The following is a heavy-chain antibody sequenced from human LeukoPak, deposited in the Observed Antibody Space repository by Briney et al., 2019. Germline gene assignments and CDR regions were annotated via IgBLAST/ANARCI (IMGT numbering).Heavy chain of an antibody. J-gene: IGHJ5*02. CDR3: ARGYYDFWSGYFNWFDP. Sequence: SEALSLTCTVSGGSISSGGYYWSWIRQHPGQGLEWIGYIYYSGSTYYNPSLKSRVTISVDTSKNQFSLKLSSVTAADTAVYYCARGYYDFWSGYFNWFDPWGQGTLVTVSS. CDR2: IYYSGST. V-gene: IGHV4-31*03. D-gene: IGHD3-3*01. CDR1: GGSISSGGYY.